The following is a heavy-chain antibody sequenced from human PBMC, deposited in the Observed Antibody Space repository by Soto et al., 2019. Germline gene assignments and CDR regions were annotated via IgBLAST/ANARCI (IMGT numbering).Heavy chain of an antibody. D-gene: IGHD3-10*01. CDR1: GYTFTSYA. CDR2: INAGNGNT. J-gene: IGHJ4*02. Sequence: QVQLVQSGAEVKKPGASVKVSCKASGYTFTSYAMHWVRQAPGQRLEWMGWINAGNGNTKSSQKSPGIVTITRETSASTAHMELSRLRSEDTAGYYCARGSGLTYFDSWGQGTLVTVSS. CDR3: ARGSGLTYFDS. V-gene: IGHV1-3*01.